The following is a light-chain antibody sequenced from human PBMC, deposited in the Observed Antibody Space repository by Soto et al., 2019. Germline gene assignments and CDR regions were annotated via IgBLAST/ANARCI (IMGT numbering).Light chain of an antibody. V-gene: IGKV1-27*01. CDR1: QDISNY. CDR3: QQRNKWPPVT. Sequence: DIQMTQSPSSLSASIGDRVTITCRASQDISNYLAWYQQRPGKVPKLLVSAASTLQSGVPSRFGGRGSGTDFTLTISGLQPEDVGTYYCQQRNKWPPVTFGGGTRVEIK. J-gene: IGKJ4*01. CDR2: AAS.